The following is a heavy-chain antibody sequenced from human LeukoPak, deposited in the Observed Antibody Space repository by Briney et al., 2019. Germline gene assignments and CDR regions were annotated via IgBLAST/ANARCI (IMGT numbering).Heavy chain of an antibody. Sequence: GGSLRLSCAASGFTFSDHYMDWVRQAPGKGLEWVGRSRDKANSHIIEYATSVKGRFTISRDDSKNSLYLQMNSLKTEDTAVYYCARAGGGDTYGYYAYWGQGTLVTVSS. CDR2: SRDKANSHII. CDR3: ARAGGGDTYGYYAY. CDR1: GFTFSDHY. V-gene: IGHV3-72*01. D-gene: IGHD3-3*01. J-gene: IGHJ4*02.